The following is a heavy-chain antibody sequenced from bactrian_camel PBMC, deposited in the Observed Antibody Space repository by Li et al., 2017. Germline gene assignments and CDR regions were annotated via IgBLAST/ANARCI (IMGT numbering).Heavy chain of an antibody. J-gene: IGHJ6*01. CDR2: VAPSGKT. CDR3: AAVRYGVTWYPLCRARSADFGY. CDR1: EDTSGPYC. Sequence: HVQLVESGGGSVQTGGSLRLSCAVSEDTSGPYCMGWFRQAPGKEREGVATVAPSGKTYCADSVKGRFTIAQDKAKATLYLEMDGLQVEDTAMYYCAAVRYGVTWYPLCRARSADFGYWGQGTQVTVS. V-gene: IGHV3S55*01. D-gene: IGHD6*01.